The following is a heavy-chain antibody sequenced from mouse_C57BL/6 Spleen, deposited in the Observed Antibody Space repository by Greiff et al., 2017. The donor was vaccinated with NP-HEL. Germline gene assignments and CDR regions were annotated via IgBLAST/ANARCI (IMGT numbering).Heavy chain of an antibody. CDR3: ARRRIYRSNYYAMDY. Sequence: QVQLQQSGAELVRPGTSVKVSCKASGYAFTNYLIEWVKQRPGQGLEWIGVINPGSGGTNYNEKFKGKATLTADKSSSTAYMQLSSLTSEDSAVYCCARRRIYRSNYYAMDYWGQGTSVTVSS. CDR2: INPGSGGT. V-gene: IGHV1-54*01. CDR1: GYAFTNYL. J-gene: IGHJ4*01. D-gene: IGHD2-1*01.